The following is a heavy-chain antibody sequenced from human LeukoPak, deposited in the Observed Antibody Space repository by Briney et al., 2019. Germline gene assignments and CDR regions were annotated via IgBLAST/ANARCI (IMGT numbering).Heavy chain of an antibody. J-gene: IGHJ4*02. Sequence: PGGSLSPSSATSGFTFSSYGMDWVRQAPGKGQERVAVTSYDGSATYYADTVKGRFTITRDNSKDTLYLQINSLRAEDTAVYYCAKDRWIRRISLAGQDYWGQGTLVTVSS. D-gene: IGHD6-19*01. CDR1: GFTFSSYG. CDR2: TSYDGSAT. V-gene: IGHV3-30*18. CDR3: AKDRWIRRISLAGQDY.